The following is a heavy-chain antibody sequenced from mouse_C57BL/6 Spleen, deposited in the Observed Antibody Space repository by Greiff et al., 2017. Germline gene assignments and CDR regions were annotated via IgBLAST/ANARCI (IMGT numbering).Heavy chain of an antibody. J-gene: IGHJ2*01. CDR3: ARGGGSYYFDY. Sequence: QVQLQQSGAELVRPGTSVKVSCKASGYAFTNYLMEWVKQRPGQGLEWIGVINPGSGGTNYNEKFKGKAPLTADKSSSTAYMQLSSLTSEDSAVYFCARGGGSYYFDYWGQGTTLTVSS. V-gene: IGHV1-54*01. CDR2: INPGSGGT. CDR1: GYAFTNYL.